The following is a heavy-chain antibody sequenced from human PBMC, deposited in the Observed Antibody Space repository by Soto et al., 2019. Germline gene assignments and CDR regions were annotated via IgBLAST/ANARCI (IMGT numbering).Heavy chain of an antibody. CDR3: ARGYSSGWYYWYFDL. D-gene: IGHD6-19*01. Sequence: VQLVESGGGLVQPGGSLRLSCAASGFTFSSYWMHWVLQAPGKGLVWVSRINSDGSSTRHADSVKGRFTISRDNANNTLYLQMNSLRAEDTAVYYCARGYSSGWYYWYFDLWGRGTLVTVSS. CDR2: INSDGSST. J-gene: IGHJ2*01. CDR1: GFTFSSYW. V-gene: IGHV3-74*01.